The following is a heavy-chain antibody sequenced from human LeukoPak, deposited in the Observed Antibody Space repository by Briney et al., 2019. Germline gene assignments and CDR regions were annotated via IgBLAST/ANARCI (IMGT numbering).Heavy chain of an antibody. CDR3: ARDLFDILTGYLGDY. Sequence: GGSLRLSCAASGFTFSSYSMNWVRQAPGKGLEWVSFISSSSYIYYADSVKGRFTISRDNAKNSLYLQMNSLRAEDTAVYYCARDLFDILTGYLGDYWGQGTLVTVSS. D-gene: IGHD3-9*01. V-gene: IGHV3-21*01. J-gene: IGHJ4*02. CDR2: ISSSSYI. CDR1: GFTFSSYS.